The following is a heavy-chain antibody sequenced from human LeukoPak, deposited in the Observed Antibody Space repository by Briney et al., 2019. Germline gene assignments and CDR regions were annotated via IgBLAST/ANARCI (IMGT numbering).Heavy chain of an antibody. CDR2: INSDGSIT. J-gene: IGHJ4*02. V-gene: IGHV3-74*03. Sequence: GGSLRLSCAASGFTFINYWMHWVRQAPGKGLVWLSRINSDGSITQYADFVKGRFTISRDNAKNSLYLQMNSLRAEDTAVYYCASSPSSPSYCGGDCSPFDYWGQGTLVTVSS. CDR1: GFTFINYW. D-gene: IGHD2-21*02. CDR3: ASSPSSPSYCGGDCSPFDY.